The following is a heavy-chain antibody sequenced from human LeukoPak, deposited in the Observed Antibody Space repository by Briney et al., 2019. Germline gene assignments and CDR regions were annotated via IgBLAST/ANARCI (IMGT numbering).Heavy chain of an antibody. V-gene: IGHV3-64*01. D-gene: IGHD6-13*01. Sequence: GGSLRLSCAASGFTFSSYAMHWVRQAPGKGLEYVSAISSNGGSTYYANSVKGRFTISRDNSKNTLYLQMGSLRAEDMAVYYCARGAAAGYAFDIWGQGTMVTVSS. CDR1: GFTFSSYA. CDR3: ARGAAAGYAFDI. J-gene: IGHJ3*02. CDR2: ISSNGGST.